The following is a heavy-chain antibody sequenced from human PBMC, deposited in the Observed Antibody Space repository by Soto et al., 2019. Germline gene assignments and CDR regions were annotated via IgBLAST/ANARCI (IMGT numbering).Heavy chain of an antibody. D-gene: IGHD4-17*01. J-gene: IGHJ4*02. CDR3: ARASTTVTTLDY. CDR2: IYHSGST. Sequence: PSETLSLTCAVSGGSISSSNWWSWVRQPPGKGLEWIGEIYHSGSTYYNPSLKSRVTISVDRSKNQFSLKLSSVTAADTAVYYCARASTTVTTLDYWGQGTLVTVS. CDR1: GGSISSSNW. V-gene: IGHV4-4*02.